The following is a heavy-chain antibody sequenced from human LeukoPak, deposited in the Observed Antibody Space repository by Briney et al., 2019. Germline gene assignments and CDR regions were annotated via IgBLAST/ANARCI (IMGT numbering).Heavy chain of an antibody. J-gene: IGHJ3*02. CDR1: GGSISSYY. V-gene: IGHV4-59*08. Sequence: PSETLSLTCTVSGGSISSYYWSWIRQPPGKGLEWIGYIYYSGSTNYNPFLKSRVTISVDTSKNQFSLKLSSVTAADTAVYYCARGLLDIVVVVAATPLDAFDIWGQGTMVTVSS. D-gene: IGHD2-15*01. CDR2: IYYSGST. CDR3: ARGLLDIVVVVAATPLDAFDI.